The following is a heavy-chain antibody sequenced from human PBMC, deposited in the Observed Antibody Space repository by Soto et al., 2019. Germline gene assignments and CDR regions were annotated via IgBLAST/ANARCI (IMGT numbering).Heavy chain of an antibody. CDR2: IIPIVGIT. V-gene: IGHV1-69*02. Sequence: QVQLVQSGAEVKKPGSSVKVSCKSSGGTFSTYTVSWVRQAPGQGLEWMGRIIPIVGITNYAQKFQGRVTITTDKSTSTSYMELSSLRSEDTAVYYCARGLTIRDNWFDPWGQGTLVTVSS. J-gene: IGHJ5*02. CDR3: ARGLTIRDNWFDP. CDR1: GGTFSTYT. D-gene: IGHD4-17*01.